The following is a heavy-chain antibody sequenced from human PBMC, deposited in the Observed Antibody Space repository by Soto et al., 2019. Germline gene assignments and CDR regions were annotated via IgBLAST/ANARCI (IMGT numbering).Heavy chain of an antibody. V-gene: IGHV4-31*03. CDR3: ARGVYDSTGPHFDH. CDR2: IYYSGST. CDR1: GGSISSGGYY. D-gene: IGHD2-8*01. J-gene: IGHJ4*02. Sequence: LSLTCTVSGGSISSGGYYWSWIRQHPGKGLEWIGYIYYSGSTYYNPSLKSRVTISVDTSKNQFSLKLSSVTAADTAVYYCARGVYDSTGPHFDHWGQGTLVTVSS.